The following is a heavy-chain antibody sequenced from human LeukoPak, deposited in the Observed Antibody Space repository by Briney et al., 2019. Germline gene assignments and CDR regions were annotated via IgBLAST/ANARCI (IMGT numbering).Heavy chain of an antibody. CDR2: IKSKTDGGTT. J-gene: IGHJ4*02. V-gene: IGHV3-15*01. CDR1: GFTFSNAW. CDR3: AKESRSGSYSRRFDY. Sequence: GGSLRLSCAASGFTFSNAWMSWVRQAPGKGLEWVGRIKSKTDGGTTDYAAPVKGRFTISRDDSKNTLYLQMNSLRAEDTAVYYCAKESRSGSYSRRFDYWGQGTLVTVSS. D-gene: IGHD1-26*01.